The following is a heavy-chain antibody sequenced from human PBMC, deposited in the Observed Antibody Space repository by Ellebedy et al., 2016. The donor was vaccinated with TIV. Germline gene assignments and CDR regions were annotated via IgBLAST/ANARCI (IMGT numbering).Heavy chain of an antibody. Sequence: ASVKVSCXASGYTFTSYGISWVRQAPGQGLEWMGWINPNSGGTNYAQKFQGRVTMTRDTSISTAYMELSRLRSDDTAVYYCARDRWDIVVVPAATGVDYWGQGTLVTVSS. CDR2: INPNSGGT. J-gene: IGHJ4*02. D-gene: IGHD2-2*01. V-gene: IGHV1-2*02. CDR1: GYTFTSYG. CDR3: ARDRWDIVVVPAATGVDY.